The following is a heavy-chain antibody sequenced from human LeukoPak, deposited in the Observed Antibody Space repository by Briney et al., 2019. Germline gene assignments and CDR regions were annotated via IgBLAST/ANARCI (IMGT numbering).Heavy chain of an antibody. CDR3: ARDGPAQMVDFDY. J-gene: IGHJ4*02. Sequence: GASVKVSCKASGYTFTGTGWYLYWLRQAPGQGLECMGWLHPNNGATGYAQKFQGRVAMTRDTSISTAYMELRRLRPDDTAVYYCARDGPAQMVDFDYWGPGTLVTVSS. CDR1: GYTFTGTGWY. V-gene: IGHV1-2*02. D-gene: IGHD3-10*01. CDR2: LHPNNGAT.